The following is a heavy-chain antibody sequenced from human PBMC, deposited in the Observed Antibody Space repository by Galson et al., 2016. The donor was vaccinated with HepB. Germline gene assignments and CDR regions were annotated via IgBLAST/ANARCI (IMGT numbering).Heavy chain of an antibody. Sequence: QSGAEVKKPGESLKISCKGSGYTFTNYWIGWVRQMPGKGLEWMGIIYPGDSDTRYSSSFQGLVTISADKSIRTAYLQWSSLKASETAMYYCAELGYCSSTSCYGFEYWGQGTLVTVSS. CDR1: GYTFTNYW. J-gene: IGHJ4*02. V-gene: IGHV5-51*01. D-gene: IGHD2-2*01. CDR2: IYPGDSDT. CDR3: AELGYCSSTSCYGFEY.